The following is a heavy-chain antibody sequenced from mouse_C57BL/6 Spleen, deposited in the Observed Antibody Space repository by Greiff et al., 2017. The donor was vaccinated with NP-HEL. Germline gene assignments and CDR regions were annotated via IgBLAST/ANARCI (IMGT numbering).Heavy chain of an antibody. V-gene: IGHV1-61*01. CDR3: ARGEKLYDYDGAYYFDY. D-gene: IGHD2-4*01. Sequence: VQLKQPGAELVRPGSSVKLSCKASGYTFTSYWMDWVKQRPGQGLEWIGNIYPSDSETHYNQKFKDKATLTVDKSSSTAYMQLSSLTSEDSAVYYCARGEKLYDYDGAYYFDYWGQGTTLTVSS. J-gene: IGHJ2*01. CDR1: GYTFTSYW. CDR2: IYPSDSET.